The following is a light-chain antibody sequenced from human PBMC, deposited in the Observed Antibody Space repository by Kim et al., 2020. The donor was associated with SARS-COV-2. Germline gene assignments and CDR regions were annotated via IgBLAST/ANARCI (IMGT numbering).Light chain of an antibody. CDR2: GKN. CDR1: SLRAYY. J-gene: IGLJ2*01. V-gene: IGLV3-19*01. Sequence: SSELTQDPAVSVALGQTVRITCQGDSLRAYYASWYQQKPGQAPILVIYGKNNRPSGIPDRFSGSSSGNTASLTVTGAQAVDEAYYYCNSRDNSGDHVLFGGGTKLIVL. CDR3: NSRDNSGDHVL.